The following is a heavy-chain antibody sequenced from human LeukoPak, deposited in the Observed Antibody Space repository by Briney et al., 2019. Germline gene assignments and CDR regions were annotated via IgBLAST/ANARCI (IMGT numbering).Heavy chain of an antibody. D-gene: IGHD3-3*01. Sequence: SETLSLTCTVSGGSISSCYWSWIRQPPGKGLEWTGYIYYSGSTNYNPSLKSRVTISVDTSKNQFSLKLSSVTAADTAVYYCARVSPITVFGVDYYYYMDVWGKGTTVTVSS. CDR2: IYYSGST. J-gene: IGHJ6*03. CDR3: ARVSPITVFGVDYYYYMDV. V-gene: IGHV4-59*01. CDR1: GGSISSCY.